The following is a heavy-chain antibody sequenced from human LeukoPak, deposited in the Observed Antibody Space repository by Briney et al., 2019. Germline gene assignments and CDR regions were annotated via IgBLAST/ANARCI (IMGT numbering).Heavy chain of an antibody. CDR2: IGGGGGDR. V-gene: IGHV3-23*01. CDR3: ARDFYRAFDY. D-gene: IGHD1-14*01. Sequence: PGGSLRLSCAVSGFTFSNHAMSWVRQAPGKGLEWVSTIGGGGGDRYYADSVKGRFTISRDNSKNTLSLQMNSLRAEDTAMYYCARDFYRAFDYWGQGTLVTVSS. CDR1: GFTFSNHA. J-gene: IGHJ4*02.